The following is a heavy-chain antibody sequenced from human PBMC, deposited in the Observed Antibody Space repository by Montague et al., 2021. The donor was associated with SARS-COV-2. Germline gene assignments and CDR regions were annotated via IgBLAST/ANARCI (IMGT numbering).Heavy chain of an antibody. CDR2: VYYSGST. J-gene: IGHJ6*02. CDR3: ARWDHTSWYKNHYYGLDV. D-gene: IGHD6-13*01. Sequence: SETLSLTCTVSGGSISGSTYLWDWIRQPPGKGLEWIASVYYSGSTYYNPSLRSRVTISADTSKNQFSLKVSSVTAADTAAYYCARWDHTSWYKNHYYGLDVWGQGTTVTVSS. CDR1: GGSISGSTYL. V-gene: IGHV4-39*01.